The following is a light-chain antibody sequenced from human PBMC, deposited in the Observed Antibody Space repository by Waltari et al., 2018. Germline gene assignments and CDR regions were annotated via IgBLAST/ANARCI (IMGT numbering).Light chain of an antibody. Sequence: SCTGSSSNIGAGYDVHWYQQLPGTAPKLLIYGNSNRPSGVPDRFSGSKSGTSASLAITGLQAEDEADYYCQSYESSLSGYVVFGGGTKLTVL. CDR2: GNS. CDR1: SSNIGAGYD. J-gene: IGLJ2*01. CDR3: QSYESSLSGYVV. V-gene: IGLV1-40*01.